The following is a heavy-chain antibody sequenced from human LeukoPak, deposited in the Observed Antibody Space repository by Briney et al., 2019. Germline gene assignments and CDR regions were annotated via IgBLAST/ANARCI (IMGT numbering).Heavy chain of an antibody. Sequence: GGSLRLSCAASGLTFNIHAMTWARQAPGRGLEWVSVISPNGDTTFYAHSVKGRFSISRDNSKNMVFLQMDSLGAEDMAVYYCARNWGLDYWGQGALVTVS. CDR2: ISPNGDTT. CDR1: GLTFNIHA. J-gene: IGHJ4*02. CDR3: ARNWGLDY. V-gene: IGHV3-23*01. D-gene: IGHD7-27*01.